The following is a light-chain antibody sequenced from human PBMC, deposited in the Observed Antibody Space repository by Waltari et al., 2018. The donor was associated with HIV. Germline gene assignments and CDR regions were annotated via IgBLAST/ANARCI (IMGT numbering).Light chain of an antibody. CDR3: QQYNKWPPYT. CDR2: GAS. Sequence: EIVMTQSPGALSVSLGERATLSCRASQSVTTNLAWYQQKPGQAPRLLIFGASTRATGIPARFSGSGSGTELTLTISSLQSEDFALYYCQQYNKWPPYTFGQGTKLEIK. V-gene: IGKV3-15*01. J-gene: IGKJ2*01. CDR1: QSVTTN.